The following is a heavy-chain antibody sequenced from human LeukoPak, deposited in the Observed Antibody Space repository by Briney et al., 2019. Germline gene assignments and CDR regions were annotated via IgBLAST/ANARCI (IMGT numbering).Heavy chain of an antibody. CDR2: IYTSGST. V-gene: IGHV4-4*07. D-gene: IGHD5-12*01. Sequence: SETLSLTCTVTGGSISSYYWSWIRQPAGKGLEWIGRIYTSGSTNYNPSLKSRVTISVDTSKNQFSLKLSSVTAADTAVYYCARVGGYDGYEETSLDNFDYWGQGTLVTVSS. CDR3: ARVGGYDGYEETSLDNFDY. J-gene: IGHJ4*02. CDR1: GGSISSYY.